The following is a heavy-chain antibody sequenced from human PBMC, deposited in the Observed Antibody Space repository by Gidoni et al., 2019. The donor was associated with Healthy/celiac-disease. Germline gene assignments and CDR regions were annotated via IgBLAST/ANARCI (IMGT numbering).Heavy chain of an antibody. CDR2: IIPIFGTA. CDR3: ARDEGRPVGFVDY. CDR1: GATFSSYA. V-gene: IGHV1-69*01. D-gene: IGHD1-26*01. Sequence: QVQLVQSGAEVKKPGSSVNVSCKASGATFSSYAISGVRQAPGQGLEWMGGIIPIFGTANYAQKFQGRVTITADESTSTAYMELSSLRSEDTAVYYCARDEGRPVGFVDYWGQGTLVTVSS. J-gene: IGHJ4*02.